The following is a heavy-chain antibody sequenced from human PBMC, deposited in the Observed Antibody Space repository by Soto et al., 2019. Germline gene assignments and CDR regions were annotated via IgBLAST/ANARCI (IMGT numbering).Heavy chain of an antibody. Sequence: GSLRLSCAASGFTFSSYAMSWVRQAPGKGLEWVSAISGSGGSTYYADSVKGRFTISRDNSKDTLYLQMNSLRAEDTAVYYCAKDHGYNWNDNWFDPWGQGTLVTVSS. CDR1: GFTFSSYA. CDR2: ISGSGGST. J-gene: IGHJ5*02. D-gene: IGHD1-20*01. CDR3: AKDHGYNWNDNWFDP. V-gene: IGHV3-23*01.